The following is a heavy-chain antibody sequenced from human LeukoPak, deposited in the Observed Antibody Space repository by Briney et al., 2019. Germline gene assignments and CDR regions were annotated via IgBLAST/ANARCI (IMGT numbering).Heavy chain of an antibody. V-gene: IGHV1-8*01. Sequence: SVKVSCKASGYTFTTYDINWVRQAPGQGLEWMGWMNSISGNTGYAQKFQGRVTITTDESTSTAYMELSSLRSEDTAVYYCARELELDNWFDPWGQGTLVTVSS. J-gene: IGHJ5*02. CDR2: MNSISGNT. CDR3: ARELELDNWFDP. D-gene: IGHD1-7*01. CDR1: GYTFTTYD.